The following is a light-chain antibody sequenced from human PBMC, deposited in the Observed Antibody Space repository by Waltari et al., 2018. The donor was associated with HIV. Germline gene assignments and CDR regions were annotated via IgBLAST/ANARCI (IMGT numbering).Light chain of an antibody. V-gene: IGLV1-44*01. CDR1: SSNIGIKT. CDR2: NNN. CDR3: AAWDDSLMGYYV. Sequence: QSVLTQPPSASGTPGQRVTISCSGSSSNIGIKTVNWFQQLPGTAPKLLIYNNNKRPSGVPDRFSGSKSGTSASLAISSLQSGDEADYYCAAWDDSLMGYYVFGTGTKVTVL. J-gene: IGLJ1*01.